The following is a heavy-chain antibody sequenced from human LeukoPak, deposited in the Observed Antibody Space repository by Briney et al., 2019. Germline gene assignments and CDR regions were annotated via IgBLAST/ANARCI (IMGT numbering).Heavy chain of an antibody. CDR3: ARERLSYYYMDA. CDR1: GGSIGSSTYY. D-gene: IGHD1-1*01. CDR2: IYYNGDT. V-gene: IGHV4-39*07. Sequence: PSETLSLTCTVSGGSIGSSTYYWVWIRQPPGKGLDWIGSIYYNGDTYYSPSLQSRASISVATSKNQFSLKLSSVTAADTAVYYCARERLSYYYMDAWGKGTTVTVSS. J-gene: IGHJ6*03.